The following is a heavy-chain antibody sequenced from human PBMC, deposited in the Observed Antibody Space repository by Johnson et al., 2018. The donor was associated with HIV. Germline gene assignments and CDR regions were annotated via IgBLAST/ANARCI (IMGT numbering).Heavy chain of an antibody. CDR3: AKERDSGSYFDAFDL. Sequence: VQLVESGGGLVKPGGSLRLSCAASGFTFSNAWMSWVRQAPGKGLEWVSVIYSGGSTYYADSVKGRFTISRDNSKNTLYLQMNSLRAEDTAVYYCAKERDSGSYFDAFDLWGQGTMVTISS. V-gene: IGHV3-66*01. D-gene: IGHD1-26*01. CDR1: GFTFSNAW. J-gene: IGHJ3*01. CDR2: IYSGGST.